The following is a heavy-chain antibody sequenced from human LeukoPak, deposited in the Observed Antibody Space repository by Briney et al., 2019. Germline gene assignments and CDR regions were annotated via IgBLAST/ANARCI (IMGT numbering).Heavy chain of an antibody. CDR3: ARHSLTYYYDSSGYYGPGDY. V-gene: IGHV3-53*01. CDR1: GFTVSSNY. J-gene: IGHJ4*02. D-gene: IGHD3-22*01. CDR2: IYSGGST. Sequence: GGSLRLSCAASGFTVSSNYMSWVRQAPGKGLEWVSVIYSGGSTYYADSVKDRFTISRDNSKNTLYLQMNSLRAEDTAVYYCARHSLTYYYDSSGYYGPGDYWGQGTLVTVSS.